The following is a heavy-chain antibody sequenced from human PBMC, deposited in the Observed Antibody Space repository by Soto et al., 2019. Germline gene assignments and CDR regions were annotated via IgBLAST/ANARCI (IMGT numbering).Heavy chain of an antibody. CDR2: ISYDGRNK. D-gene: IGHD6-19*01. J-gene: IGHJ6*02. CDR3: VKDGSSGWPYYYGLDV. Sequence: QVQLVESGGGGVQPGRSLRLSCAASGFTFSSYGIHWVRQAPGKGLEWVAVISYDGRNKYYADSVKGRFAISRDNSRNTLYLQMSSLRAEDTAVYYCVKDGSSGWPYYYGLDVWGQRTTVTVSS. V-gene: IGHV3-30*18. CDR1: GFTFSSYG.